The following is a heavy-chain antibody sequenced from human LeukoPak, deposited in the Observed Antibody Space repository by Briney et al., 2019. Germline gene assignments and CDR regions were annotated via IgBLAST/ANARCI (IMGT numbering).Heavy chain of an antibody. Sequence: GGSLRLSCAASGFSFSTFAMNWVRQPPGKGLEWVSTISVAGGSTNYADSVKGRFTISRDNSKNTLYLQMNSLRAEDTAIYYCAAQNGRYNFGYSVYWGQGTLVTVSS. D-gene: IGHD5-24*01. CDR3: AAQNGRYNFGYSVY. CDR2: ISVAGGST. CDR1: GFSFSTFA. J-gene: IGHJ4*02. V-gene: IGHV3-23*01.